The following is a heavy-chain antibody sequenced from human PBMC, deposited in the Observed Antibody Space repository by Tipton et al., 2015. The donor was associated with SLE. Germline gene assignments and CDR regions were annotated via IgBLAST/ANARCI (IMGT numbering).Heavy chain of an antibody. CDR1: GGSITTTTYY. V-gene: IGHV4-39*02. Sequence: LRLSCTVSGGSITTTTYYWGWIRQSPGKGLEWIGSIYYSGSTYYNPSLKSRVTISVDTSKNHFSLKLSSVTAADTAVYYCARESYGGATTFDYWGQGTLVTVSS. CDR3: ARESYGGATTFDY. J-gene: IGHJ4*02. D-gene: IGHD1-26*01. CDR2: IYYSGST.